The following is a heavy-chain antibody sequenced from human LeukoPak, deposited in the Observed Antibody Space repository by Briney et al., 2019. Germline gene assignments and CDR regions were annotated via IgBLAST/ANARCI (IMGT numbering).Heavy chain of an antibody. CDR2: IYSGGST. CDR3: LKDRLGTGDY. Sequence: GGSLRLSCAASGFTVSSNYMSWVRQAPGKGLEWVSVIYSGGSTYYADSVKGRFTISRDNSKNTLYLQMSSLRAEDTAVYYCLKDRLGTGDYWGQGTLVSVSS. D-gene: IGHD7-27*01. J-gene: IGHJ4*02. V-gene: IGHV3-53*01. CDR1: GFTVSSNY.